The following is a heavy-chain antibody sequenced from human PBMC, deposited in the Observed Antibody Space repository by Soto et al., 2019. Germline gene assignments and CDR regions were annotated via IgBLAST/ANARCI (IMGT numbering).Heavy chain of an antibody. V-gene: IGHV4-59*01. D-gene: IGHD2-2*01. CDR3: ARGGPATEYYFDY. CDR1: GGSISSYY. J-gene: IGHJ4*02. Sequence: SETLFLTCTVSGGSISSYYWSWIRQPPGKGLEWVGYIYYSGSTNYNPSLKSRVTISVDTSKNQFSLKLSSVTAADTAVYYCARGGPATEYYFDYWGQGTLVTVSS. CDR2: IYYSGST.